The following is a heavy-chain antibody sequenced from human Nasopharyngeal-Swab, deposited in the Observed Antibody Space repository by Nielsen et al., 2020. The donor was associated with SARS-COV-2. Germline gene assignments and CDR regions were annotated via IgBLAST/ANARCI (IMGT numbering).Heavy chain of an antibody. D-gene: IGHD2-15*01. CDR2: IHPGGST. Sequence: GESLKISCAASGFGVSNNYMSWVRPAPGKGLEWMSVIHPGGSTNDADSVKGRFTISRDYSKNTLYLQMNSLRVEDTAIYYCARGADVYCSGGSCYSEYYYYMDVWGRGTTVTVSS. CDR3: ARGADVYCSGGSCYSEYYYYMDV. CDR1: GFGVSNNY. J-gene: IGHJ6*03. V-gene: IGHV3-66*01.